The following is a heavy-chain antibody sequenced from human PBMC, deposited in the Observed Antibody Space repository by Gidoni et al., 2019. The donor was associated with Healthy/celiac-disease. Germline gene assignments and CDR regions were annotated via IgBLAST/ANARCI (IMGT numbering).Heavy chain of an antibody. V-gene: IGHV3-21*01. Sequence: EVQLVESGGGLVKPGGSLRLSCAASGFTFSSYSMNWVRQAPGKGLEWVSFISSNRNYIYYADSVKGRFTISRDNAKNSLYLQMNSLRAEDTAVYYCARDGELPWRYYFDYWGQGTLLTVSS. D-gene: IGHD1-26*01. CDR2: ISSNRNYI. CDR1: GFTFSSYS. J-gene: IGHJ4*02. CDR3: ARDGELPWRYYFDY.